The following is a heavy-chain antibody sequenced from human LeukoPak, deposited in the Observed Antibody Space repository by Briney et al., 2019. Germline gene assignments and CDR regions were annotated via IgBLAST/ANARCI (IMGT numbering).Heavy chain of an antibody. CDR2: LSASGGNT. Sequence: PGGSLRLSCVASGFIFSNYAMSWVRQAPGKGLEWVSTLSASGGNTYYAESVKGRFTISRDTSKNTVYLQMNSLRAEDTAVYFCAKRGGSIWYQFDSWGQGTLVTVSS. V-gene: IGHV3-23*01. J-gene: IGHJ4*02. D-gene: IGHD6-13*01. CDR1: GFIFSNYA. CDR3: AKRGGSIWYQFDS.